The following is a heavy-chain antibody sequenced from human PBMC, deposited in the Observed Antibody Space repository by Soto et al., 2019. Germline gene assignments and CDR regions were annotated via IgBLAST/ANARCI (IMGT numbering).Heavy chain of an antibody. D-gene: IGHD6-19*01. CDR3: ARGAIAVAGISFFDY. J-gene: IGHJ4*02. CDR2: IIPIFGTA. V-gene: IGHV1-69*06. CDR1: GGTFSSYA. Sequence: SVKVSCKASGGTFSSYAISWVRQAPGQGLEWMGGIIPIFGTANYAQKFQGRVTITADKSTSTAYMELSSLRSEDTAVYYCARGAIAVAGISFFDYWGQGTLVTVYS.